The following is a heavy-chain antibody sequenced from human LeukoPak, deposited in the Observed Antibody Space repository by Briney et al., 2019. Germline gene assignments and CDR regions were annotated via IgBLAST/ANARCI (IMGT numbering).Heavy chain of an antibody. V-gene: IGHV3-15*01. CDR3: TTFGLAATFVDY. CDR1: GFTFSNAW. Sequence: GGSLRLSCAASGFTFSNAWMSWVRQAPGKGLEWVGRIKSKADGGTTDYAAPVKGRFTISRDDSKNTLYLQMNSLKTEDTAVYYCTTFGLAATFVDYWGQGTLVTVSS. J-gene: IGHJ4*02. D-gene: IGHD2-15*01. CDR2: IKSKADGGTT.